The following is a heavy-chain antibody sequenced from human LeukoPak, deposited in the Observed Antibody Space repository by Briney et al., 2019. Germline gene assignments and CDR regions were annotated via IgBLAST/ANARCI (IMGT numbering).Heavy chain of an antibody. CDR2: IYPGDSDT. D-gene: IGHD6-6*01. CDR3: ARHPRIAARPPHHYYYYYYMDV. CDR1: GYTFTNYW. Sequence: GESLKISCKVSGYTFTNYWIGWVRQMPGKGLEWMGIIYPGDSDTRYSPSFQGQVTISADKSITTAYLQWSSLKASDTAMYYCARHPRIAARPPHHYYYYYYMDVWGKGTTVTVSS. J-gene: IGHJ6*03. V-gene: IGHV5-51*01.